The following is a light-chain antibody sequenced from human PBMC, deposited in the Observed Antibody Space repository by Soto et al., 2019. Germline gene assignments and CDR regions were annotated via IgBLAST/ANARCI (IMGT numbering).Light chain of an antibody. CDR3: VSFTTSRSYV. V-gene: IGLV2-14*03. J-gene: IGLJ1*01. Sequence: QSVLTQPASVSGSPGQSITISCTGTSSDVGAYIFVSWYQQHPGKAPKLMIYDIINRPSGVSNRFSGSKSGNTASLTISGLQAEDEADYYCVSFTTSRSYVXGTGTKVTVL. CDR1: SSDVGAYIF. CDR2: DII.